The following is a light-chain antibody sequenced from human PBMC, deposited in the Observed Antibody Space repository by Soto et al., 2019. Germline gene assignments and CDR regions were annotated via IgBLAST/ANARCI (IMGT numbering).Light chain of an antibody. CDR1: QGIGSA. V-gene: IGKV1-13*02. J-gene: IGKJ4*01. CDR3: HQFNSYPLT. CDR2: DAS. Sequence: AIQLTQSPSSLSAFVGDRVTISCRASQGIGSALAWYQQRPGKSPNLLIYDASSLESGVPSRFSGSGSGTHFTLTISSLQPEDFATYYCHQFNSYPLTFGGGTKVEVK.